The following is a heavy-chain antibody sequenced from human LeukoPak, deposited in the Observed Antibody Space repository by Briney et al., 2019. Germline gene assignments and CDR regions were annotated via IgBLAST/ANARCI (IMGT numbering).Heavy chain of an antibody. CDR3: ARDHSYYFGSQTSTLDV. CDR2: IYYTGSV. V-gene: IGHV4-30-4*08. CDR1: GGSVSRDNYS. D-gene: IGHD3-10*01. Sequence: SETLSLTCTVSGGSVSRDNYSWTWIRQPPGEGLEWIGYIYYTGSVDYNASLKSRLTISLDTSKNQFSLKLNSVTAADTAVYYCARDHSYYFGSQTSTLDVWGQGTAVTVSS. J-gene: IGHJ6*02.